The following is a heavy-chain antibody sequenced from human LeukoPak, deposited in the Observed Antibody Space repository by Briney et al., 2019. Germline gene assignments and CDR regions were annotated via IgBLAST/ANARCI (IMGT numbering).Heavy chain of an antibody. CDR2: IIPIFGTA. J-gene: IGHJ3*02. D-gene: IGHD1-1*01. CDR3: ARVTNGDAFDI. CDR1: GGTXSSYA. Sequence: ASVKVSCKASGGTXSSYAISWVRQAPGQGLEWMGGIIPIFGTANYAQKFQGRVTITADESTSTAYMELSSLRSEDTAVYYCARVTNGDAFDIWGQGTMVTVSS. V-gene: IGHV1-69*13.